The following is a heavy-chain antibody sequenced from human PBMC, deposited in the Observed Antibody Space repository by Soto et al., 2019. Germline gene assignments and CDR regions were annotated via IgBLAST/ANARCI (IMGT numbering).Heavy chain of an antibody. J-gene: IGHJ4*02. D-gene: IGHD2-15*01. CDR3: ARARYCSGGSCYSGRPLDY. Sequence: GASVKVSCKASGYTFTSYYMHWVRQAPGQGLEWMGIINPSGGSTSYAQKFQGRVTMTRDTSTSTVYMELSSLRSEDTAVYYCARARYCSGGSCYSGRPLDYWGQGTLVTVSS. V-gene: IGHV1-46*01. CDR1: GYTFTSYY. CDR2: INPSGGST.